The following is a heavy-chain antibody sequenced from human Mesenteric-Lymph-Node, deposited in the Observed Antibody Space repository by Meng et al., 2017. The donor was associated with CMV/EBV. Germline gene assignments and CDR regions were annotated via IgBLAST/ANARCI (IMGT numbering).Heavy chain of an antibody. CDR1: SYSISSDYY. V-gene: IGHV4-38-2*02. CDR3: ARDNGLDSINVGGKSFWFDP. D-gene: IGHD3-16*01. Sequence: SETLSLTCTVSSYSISSDYYWGWIRQPPGKGLEWIGSVYHTGYTFYNPSLKSRLTISIDKSKNQFSLTLNSVTAADTAICYCARDNGLDSINVGGKSFWFDPWGQGSLVTVSS. J-gene: IGHJ5*02. CDR2: VYHTGYT.